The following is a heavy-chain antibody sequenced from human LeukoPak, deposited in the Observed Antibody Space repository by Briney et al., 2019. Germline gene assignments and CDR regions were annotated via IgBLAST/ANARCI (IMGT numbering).Heavy chain of an antibody. V-gene: IGHV3-53*01. CDR2: IYSGGST. CDR3: PKDRSYEHLVRFDY. J-gene: IGHJ4*02. D-gene: IGHD6-6*01. Sequence: GGSLRLSCAASGFTVSSNYMSWVRQAPGKGLEWVSAIYSGGSTYYADSVKGRFTISRDNSKNTLYLQMNSLRAEDTAVYYCPKDRSYEHLVRFDYWGQGTLVTVSS. CDR1: GFTVSSNY.